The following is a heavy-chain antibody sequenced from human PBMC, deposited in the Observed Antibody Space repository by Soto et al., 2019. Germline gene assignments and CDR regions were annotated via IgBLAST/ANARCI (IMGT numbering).Heavy chain of an antibody. CDR3: AAGAPRRAPFQR. CDR1: GVPCISYA. V-gene: IGHV3-23*01. J-gene: IGHJ1*01. CDR2: ISGSGGST. Sequence: PRGSLSISYEASGVPCISYASSWVLQAPGKGLEWVSAISGSGGSTYYADSVKGRFTISRDNSKNTLYLQMNSLRAEDTAVYYCAAGAPRRAPFQRWGQGTLVTVSS. D-gene: IGHD6-6*01.